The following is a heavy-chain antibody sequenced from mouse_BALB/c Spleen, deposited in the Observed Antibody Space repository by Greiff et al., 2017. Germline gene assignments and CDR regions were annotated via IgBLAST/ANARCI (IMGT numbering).Heavy chain of an antibody. CDR1: GYTFTSYV. V-gene: IGHV1-14*01. CDR3: ARSVTTAGAWFAY. D-gene: IGHD1-2*01. Sequence: LVESGPELVKPGASVKMSCKASGYTFTSYVMHWVKQKPGQGLEWIGYINPYNDGTKYNEKFKGKATLTADKSSSTAYMQLSSLTSDDSAVYFCARSVTTAGAWFAYWGQGTLVTVSA. J-gene: IGHJ3*01. CDR2: INPYNDGT.